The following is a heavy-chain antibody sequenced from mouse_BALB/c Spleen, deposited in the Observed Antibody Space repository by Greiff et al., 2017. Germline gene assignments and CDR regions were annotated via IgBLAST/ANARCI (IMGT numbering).Heavy chain of an antibody. Sequence: LVKTGASVKISCKASGYSFTGYYMHWVKQSHGKSLEWIGYISCYNGATSYNQKFKGKATFTVDTSSSTAYMQFNSLTSEDSAVYYCAGAARSYYAMDYWGQGTSVTVSS. J-gene: IGHJ4*01. CDR3: AGAARSYYAMDY. V-gene: IGHV1S34*01. CDR2: ISCYNGAT. CDR1: GYSFTGYY.